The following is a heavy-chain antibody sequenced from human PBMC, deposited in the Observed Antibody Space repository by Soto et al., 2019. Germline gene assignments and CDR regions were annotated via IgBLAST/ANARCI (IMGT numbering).Heavy chain of an antibody. Sequence: EIQLVESGGGLVQPGGSLRLSCADSGFTFSTYWMSRVRQAPGKGLEWVANIKEDGSEKYYVDSVKGRFTISRDNAKESLYLEMNSLRAEDTAVYYCARGRGLGTWGQGTMVTVSS. CDR1: GFTFSTYW. J-gene: IGHJ3*02. CDR2: IKEDGSEK. CDR3: ARGRGLGT. D-gene: IGHD3-10*01. V-gene: IGHV3-7*01.